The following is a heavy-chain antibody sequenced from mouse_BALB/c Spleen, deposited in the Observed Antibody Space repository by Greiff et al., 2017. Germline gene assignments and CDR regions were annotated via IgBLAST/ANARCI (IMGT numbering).Heavy chain of an antibody. CDR3: ARVYGIYRSWFAY. CDR1: GFSLTGFG. Sequence: VMLVESGPGLVAPSQSLSITCTVSGFSLTGFGVNWVRQPPGKGLEWLGMIWGDGSTDYNSALKSRLSISKDNSKSQVFLKMNSLQTDDTARYYCARVYGIYRSWFAYWGQGTLVTVSA. V-gene: IGHV2-6-7*01. CDR2: IWGDGST. J-gene: IGHJ3*01. D-gene: IGHD2-1*01.